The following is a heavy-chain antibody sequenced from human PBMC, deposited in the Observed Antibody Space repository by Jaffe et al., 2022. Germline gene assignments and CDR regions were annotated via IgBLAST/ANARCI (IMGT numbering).Heavy chain of an antibody. CDR3: AKQMWEASGFDDAFDI. V-gene: IGHV3-23*01. D-gene: IGHD5-12*01. CDR1: GFRYSGYG. Sequence: LLQFGGGMVQPGGSLRLSCAASGFRYSGYGMTWVRQAPGKGPEWVSTISSSGSGTYYADSVKGRFTISRDNSNNTLYLQMNSLKVDDTAIYFCAKQMWEASGFDDAFDIWGQGTMVIVSS. CDR2: ISSSGSGT. J-gene: IGHJ3*02.